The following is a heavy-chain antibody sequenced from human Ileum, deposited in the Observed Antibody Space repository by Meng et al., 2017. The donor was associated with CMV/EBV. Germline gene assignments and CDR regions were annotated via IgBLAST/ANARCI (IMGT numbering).Heavy chain of an antibody. CDR2: IYYSGST. CDR3: ERFSPKESYYYGMDV. Sequence: GSLRPSCTVSGGSISSYSWSWIRQLPGKGLEWVGYIYYSGSTNYNPSLKSRVTISVDTSKNQYSLKLSPVTAADTAVYYCERFSPKESYYYGMDVWGQGTTVTVSS. CDR1: GGSISSYS. V-gene: IGHV4-59*01. J-gene: IGHJ6*02. D-gene: IGHD2/OR15-2a*01.